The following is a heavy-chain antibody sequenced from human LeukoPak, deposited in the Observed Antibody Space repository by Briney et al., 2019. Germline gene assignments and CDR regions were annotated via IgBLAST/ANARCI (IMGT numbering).Heavy chain of an antibody. CDR2: INPSGGST. V-gene: IGHV1-46*01. Sequence: ASVKVSCKASGYTFTSYYMHWVRQAPGQGLEWMGIINPSGGSTSYAQKFQGRITMTRDTSTSTVYLELSSLSSEDTAVYYCARAQKPYYDILTGLVNDMDVWDKGTTVNISP. CDR3: ARAQKPYYDILTGLVNDMDV. D-gene: IGHD3-9*01. CDR1: GYTFTSYY. J-gene: IGHJ6*04.